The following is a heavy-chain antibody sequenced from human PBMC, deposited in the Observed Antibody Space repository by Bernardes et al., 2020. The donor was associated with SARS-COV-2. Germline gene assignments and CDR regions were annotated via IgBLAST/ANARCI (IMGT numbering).Heavy chain of an antibody. J-gene: IGHJ6*02. CDR2: ISYDGSNK. Sequence: GSLRLSCAASGFTFSSYGMHWVRQAPGKGLEWVAVISYDGSNKYYADSVKGRFTISRDNSKNTLYLQMNSLRAEDTAVYYCASEAGGSSWYYYYYYGMDVWGQGTTVTVSS. V-gene: IGHV3-30*03. CDR1: GFTFSSYG. D-gene: IGHD6-13*01. CDR3: ASEAGGSSWYYYYYYGMDV.